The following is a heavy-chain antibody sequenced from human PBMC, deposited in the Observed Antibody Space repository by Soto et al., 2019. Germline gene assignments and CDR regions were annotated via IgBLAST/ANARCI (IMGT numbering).Heavy chain of an antibody. V-gene: IGHV4-31*11. J-gene: IGHJ4*02. D-gene: IGHD3-22*01. CDR1: GGSFSGYY. CDR3: ARGVADYDSSGPPDY. CDR2: IYYSGST. Sequence: SETLSLTCAVYGGSFSGYYWSWIRQHPGKGLEWIGYIYYSGSTYYNPSLKSRVTISVDTSKNQFSLKLSSVTAADTAVYYCARGVADYDSSGPPDYWGQGTLVPVS.